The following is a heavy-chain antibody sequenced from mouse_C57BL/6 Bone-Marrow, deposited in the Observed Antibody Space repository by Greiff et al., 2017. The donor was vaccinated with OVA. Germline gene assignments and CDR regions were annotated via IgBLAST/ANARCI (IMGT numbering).Heavy chain of an antibody. V-gene: IGHV1-4*01. Sequence: VKLMESGAELARPGASVKMSCKASGYTFTSYTMHWVKQRPGQGLELIGYINPSSGYTKYNQKFKDKATLTADKSSSTAYMQLSSLTSEDSAVYYCAFYDYDYFDYWGQGTTLTVSS. CDR3: AFYDYDYFDY. CDR2: INPSSGYT. J-gene: IGHJ2*01. CDR1: GYTFTSYT. D-gene: IGHD2-4*01.